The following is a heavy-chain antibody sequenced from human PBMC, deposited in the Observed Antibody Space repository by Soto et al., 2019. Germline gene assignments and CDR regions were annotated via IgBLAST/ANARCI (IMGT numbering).Heavy chain of an antibody. J-gene: IGHJ4*02. CDR2: IYYSGST. CDR1: GGSISSYY. D-gene: IGHD3-10*01. V-gene: IGHV4-59*01. Sequence: PSETLSLTCTVSGGSISSYYWSWIRQPPGKGLEWIGYIYYSGSTNYNPSLKSRVTISVDTSKNQFSLKLSSVTAADTAVYYCARSRATHYGSGPYYFDYWGQGTLVTVSS. CDR3: ARSRATHYGSGPYYFDY.